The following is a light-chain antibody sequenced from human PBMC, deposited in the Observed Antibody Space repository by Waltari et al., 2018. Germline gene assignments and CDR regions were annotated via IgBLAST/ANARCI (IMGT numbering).Light chain of an antibody. CDR2: DAS. CDR1: QDIYNY. CDR3: QQSYSTPLYS. V-gene: IGKV1-33*01. Sequence: DVQLTQSPSSLSASVGDRVTITCQASQDIYNYLNWFQQKPGKAPKLLIYDASNLETGVPSRFSGSRSGTDFTFTISSLQPEDVATYYCQQSYSTPLYSFGQGTKLEIK. J-gene: IGKJ2*01.